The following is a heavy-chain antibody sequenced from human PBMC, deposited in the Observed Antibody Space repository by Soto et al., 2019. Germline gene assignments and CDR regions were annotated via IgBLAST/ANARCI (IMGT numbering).Heavy chain of an antibody. CDR2: INAGNGNT. V-gene: IGHV1-3*01. CDR3: ARDLYSGSYYGSWPFLPRSRYYYGMDV. D-gene: IGHD1-26*01. CDR1: GYALTGYA. J-gene: IGHJ6*02. Sequence: GALLKLYCKTAGYALTGYAIDWWLQTTGQRLEWMGWINAGNGNTKYSQKFQGRVTITRDTSASTAYMELSSLRSEDTAVYYCARDLYSGSYYGSWPFLPRSRYYYGMDVWGQGTTVTVSS.